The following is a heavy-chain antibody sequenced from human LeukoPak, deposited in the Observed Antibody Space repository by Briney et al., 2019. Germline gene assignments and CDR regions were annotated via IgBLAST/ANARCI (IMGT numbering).Heavy chain of an antibody. CDR2: IYYSGAT. V-gene: IGHV4-59*01. J-gene: IGHJ4*02. D-gene: IGHD3-22*01. CDR1: GGSISSDY. CDR3: AREGYSSGYYYFDQ. Sequence: PSETLSLTCSVSGGSISSDYWSWIRQPPGKGLEWIGYIYYSGATNYNPSPKSRVTISVDTSENQFSLKLSSVTAADTAVYYCAREGYSSGYYYFDQWGQGTLVTVSS.